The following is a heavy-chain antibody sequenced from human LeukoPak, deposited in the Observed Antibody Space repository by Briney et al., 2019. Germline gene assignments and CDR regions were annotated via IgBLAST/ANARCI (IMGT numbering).Heavy chain of an antibody. V-gene: IGHV4-39*01. CDR2: IYYSGST. J-gene: IGHJ6*02. CDR1: GGSISISSYF. CDR3: ARHKGNNNLYYYGMDV. D-gene: IGHD3-9*01. Sequence: SSETLSLTCTVSGGSISISSYFWVWIRQPPGKGLEWIGSIYYSGSTYYNPSLKSRVTISIDTSKNQFSLKLSSVTAADTAVYYCARHKGNNNLYYYGMDVWGQGTTVTVSS.